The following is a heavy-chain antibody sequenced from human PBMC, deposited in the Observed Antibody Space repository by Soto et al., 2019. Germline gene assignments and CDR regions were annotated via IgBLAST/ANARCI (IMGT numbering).Heavy chain of an antibody. V-gene: IGHV1-2*04. J-gene: IGHJ4*02. CDR2: INPNSGGT. CDR1: GYTFTGYY. Sequence: QVQLVQSGAEVKKPGASVKVSCKASGYTFTGYYMHWVRQAPGQGLEWMGWINPNSGGTNYAQKFQGWVTMTRDTSISTAYMELSRLRSDDTAVYYCARVAPLEGYRAAAGYYFDYWGQGTLVTVSA. D-gene: IGHD6-13*01. CDR3: ARVAPLEGYRAAAGYYFDY.